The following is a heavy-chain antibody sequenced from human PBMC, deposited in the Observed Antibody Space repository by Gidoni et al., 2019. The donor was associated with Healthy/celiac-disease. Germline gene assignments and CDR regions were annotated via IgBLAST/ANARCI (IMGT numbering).Heavy chain of an antibody. D-gene: IGHD3-3*01. CDR2: ISYDGSNK. J-gene: IGHJ6*02. CDR3: AKDGVATIFGVAPYYYYGMDV. CDR1: TFSSYG. V-gene: IGHV3-30*18. Sequence: TFSSYGMHWVRQAPGKGLEWVAVISYDGSNKYYADSVKGRFTISRDNSKNTLYLQMNSLRVEDTAVYYCAKDGVATIFGVAPYYYYGMDVWGQGTTVTVSS.